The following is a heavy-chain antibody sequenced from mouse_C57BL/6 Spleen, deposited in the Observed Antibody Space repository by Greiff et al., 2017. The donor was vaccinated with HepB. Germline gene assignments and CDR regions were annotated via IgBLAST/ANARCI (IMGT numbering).Heavy chain of an antibody. Sequence: EVQLVESGPGLVKPSQSLSLTCSVTGYSITSGYYWNWIRQFPGNKLEWMGYISYDGSNNYNPSLKNRISITRDTSKNQFFLKLNSVTTEDTATYYCAREGKNWDDWFAYWGQGTLVTVSA. CDR1: GYSITSGYY. D-gene: IGHD4-1*01. CDR2: ISYDGSN. CDR3: AREGKNWDDWFAY. V-gene: IGHV3-6*01. J-gene: IGHJ3*01.